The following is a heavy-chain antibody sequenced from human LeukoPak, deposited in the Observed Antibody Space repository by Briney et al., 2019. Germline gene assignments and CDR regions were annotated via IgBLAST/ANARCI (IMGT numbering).Heavy chain of an antibody. CDR1: GGSISSYY. CDR2: IYYSGST. J-gene: IGHJ4*02. Sequence: SETLSLTCTVSGGSISSYYWSWIRQPPGKGLGWIGYIYYSGSTNYNPSLKSRVTISVDTSKNQFSLKLSSVTAADTAVYYCARARDDYGDGAERYFDYWGQGTLVTVSS. CDR3: ARARDDYGDGAERYFDY. V-gene: IGHV4-59*01. D-gene: IGHD4-17*01.